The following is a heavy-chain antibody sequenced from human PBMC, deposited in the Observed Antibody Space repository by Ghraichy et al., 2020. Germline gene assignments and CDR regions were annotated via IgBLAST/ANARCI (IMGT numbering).Heavy chain of an antibody. CDR2: IYWDDDK. J-gene: IGHJ4*02. CDR1: GFSLDTTGGG. D-gene: IGHD6-13*01. V-gene: IGHV2-5*02. CDR3: AHLIASSGSFDY. Sequence: SGPTLVKPTQTLTLTCTFSGFSLDTTGGGVGWIRQPPGKALEWLDLIYWDDDKHYSPSLRGRLAITKDTSKNQVVLTMTNMDPVATAPYYCAHLIASSGSFDYWGQGTFVTVSS.